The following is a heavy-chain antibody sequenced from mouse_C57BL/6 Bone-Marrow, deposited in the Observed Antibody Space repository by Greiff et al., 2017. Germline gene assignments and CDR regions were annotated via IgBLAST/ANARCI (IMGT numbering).Heavy chain of an antibody. CDR1: GFTFSDYG. V-gene: IGHV5-17*01. J-gene: IGHJ1*03. Sequence: EVMLVESGGGLVKPGGSLKLSCAASGFTFSDYGMHWVRQAPEKGLEWVAYISSGSSTIYYADKVKGRFTISRDNAKNTLFLQMTSLRSEDTAMYYCARNYGTWYFDVWGTGTTVTVSS. CDR2: ISSGSSTI. D-gene: IGHD1-1*01. CDR3: ARNYGTWYFDV.